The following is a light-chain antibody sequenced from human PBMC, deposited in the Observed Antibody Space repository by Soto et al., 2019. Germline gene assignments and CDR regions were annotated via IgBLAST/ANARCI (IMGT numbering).Light chain of an antibody. CDR1: QSVSSK. J-gene: IGKJ1*01. V-gene: IGKV3-15*01. Sequence: EIVMTQSRATLSVSPGERATLSCRASQSVSSKLAWYQQKPGQVPRLLIYGASTRATGIPARFSGSGSGTEFTLTISSLQSEDFAVYYCQKYNIWPMTCGQGNTGAI. CDR3: QKYNIWPMT. CDR2: GAS.